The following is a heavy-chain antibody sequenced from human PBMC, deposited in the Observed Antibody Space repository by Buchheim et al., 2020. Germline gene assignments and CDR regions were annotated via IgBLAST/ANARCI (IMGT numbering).Heavy chain of an antibody. Sequence: QVQLVESGGGVVQPGRSLRLSCAASGFTFSSYGMHWVRQAPGKGLEWVAVIWYDGSNKYYADSVKGRFTISRDNSKNTLYLQMNSLRAEDTAVYYCARGGYCSGGSCFAGYYYGMDVWGQGT. D-gene: IGHD2-15*01. CDR2: IWYDGSNK. V-gene: IGHV3-33*01. J-gene: IGHJ6*02. CDR3: ARGGYCSGGSCFAGYYYGMDV. CDR1: GFTFSSYG.